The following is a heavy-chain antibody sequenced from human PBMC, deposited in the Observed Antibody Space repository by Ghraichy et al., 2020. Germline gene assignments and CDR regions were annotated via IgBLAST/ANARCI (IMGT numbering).Heavy chain of an antibody. V-gene: IGHV4-4*07. J-gene: IGHJ3*02. CDR2: VYYSETT. CDR3: VKDGTYCYEGGNNHVLDI. Sequence: SETLSLTCTVHGASINTYFWSWIRQPAGKGLEWIGRVYYSETTNYNPSLKSRVTMSLDTPNNRFSLRLTSVTAADTAVYYCVKDGTYCYEGGNNHVLDIWGQGTMVTISS. D-gene: IGHD4-23*01. CDR1: GASINTYF.